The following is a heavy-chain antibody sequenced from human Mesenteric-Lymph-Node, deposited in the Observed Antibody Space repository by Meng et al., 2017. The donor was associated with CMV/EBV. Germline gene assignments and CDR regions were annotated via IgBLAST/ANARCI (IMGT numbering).Heavy chain of an antibody. V-gene: IGHV3-13*01. Sequence: GESLKISCAASGFTFSSYDMHWVRQATGKGLEWVSAIGTAGDTYYPGSVKGRFTISREDAKNSLYLQMNSLRAGDTAVYYCVRGTSRSIYDPFDHWGQGTLVTVSS. D-gene: IGHD5/OR15-5a*01. CDR3: VRGTSRSIYDPFDH. CDR1: GFTFSSYD. J-gene: IGHJ4*02. CDR2: IGTAGDT.